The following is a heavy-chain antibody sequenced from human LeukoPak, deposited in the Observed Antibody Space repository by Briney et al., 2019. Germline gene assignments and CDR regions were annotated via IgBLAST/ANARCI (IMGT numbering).Heavy chain of an antibody. CDR1: GFTFSSYA. D-gene: IGHD6-13*01. J-gene: IGHJ6*03. CDR2: ISGSGGST. V-gene: IGHV3-23*01. Sequence: PGRCLRLSCAASGFTFSSYAMSWVRQAPGKGLEWVSAISGSGGSTYYADSVKGRFTISRDNSKNTLYLQMNSLRAEDTAVYYCAKDDIAAAPHYMDVWGKGTTVTVSS. CDR3: AKDDIAAAPHYMDV.